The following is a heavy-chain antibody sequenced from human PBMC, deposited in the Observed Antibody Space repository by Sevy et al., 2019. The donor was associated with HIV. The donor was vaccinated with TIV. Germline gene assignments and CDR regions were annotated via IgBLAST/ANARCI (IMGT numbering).Heavy chain of an antibody. CDR1: GFTFSSYV. Sequence: GGSLRLSCAASGFTFSSYVMSWVRQAPGKGLEWVSTISGSGGSTYYADSVKGRFTISRDNSKNTVYLLMNTLRAEDTAVYYCAKEAAMGYVWGQGTTVTVSS. D-gene: IGHD5-18*01. V-gene: IGHV3-23*01. J-gene: IGHJ6*02. CDR2: ISGSGGST. CDR3: AKEAAMGYV.